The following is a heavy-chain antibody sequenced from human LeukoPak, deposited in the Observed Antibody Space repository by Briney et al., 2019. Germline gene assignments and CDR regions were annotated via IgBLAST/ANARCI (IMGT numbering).Heavy chain of an antibody. Sequence: PSKSLSLTGAVYGGSFSGYYWSWIRQPPGKGLEWIGEINHSGSTNYNPSLKSRVTISVDTSKNQFSLKLSSVTAADTAVYYCAARGNGFDYWGQGTLVTVSS. CDR2: INHSGST. V-gene: IGHV4-34*01. CDR1: GGSFSGYY. CDR3: AARGNGFDY. D-gene: IGHD4-23*01. J-gene: IGHJ4*02.